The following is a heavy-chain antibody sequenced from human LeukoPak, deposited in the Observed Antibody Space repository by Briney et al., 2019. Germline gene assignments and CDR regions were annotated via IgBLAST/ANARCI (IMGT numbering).Heavy chain of an antibody. CDR3: AEDAYLGAVAGPFDY. V-gene: IGHV1-2*06. D-gene: IGHD6-19*01. CDR1: GYTFTGYY. J-gene: IGHJ4*02. Sequence: ASVKVSCKASGYTFTGYYMHWVRQAPGQGLEWMGRINPNSGGTNYAQKFQGRVTMARDTSTSTVYMELSSLKSEDTAVYYCAEDAYLGAVAGPFDYWGQGTLVTVSS. CDR2: INPNSGGT.